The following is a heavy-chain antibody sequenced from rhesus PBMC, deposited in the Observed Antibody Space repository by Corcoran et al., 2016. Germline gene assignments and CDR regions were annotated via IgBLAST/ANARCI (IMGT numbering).Heavy chain of an antibody. V-gene: IGHV4-173*01. CDR2: VSGRGGST. CDR1: GGSISSNY. CDR3: SRGGSGWSAAPDY. D-gene: IGHD6S26*01. J-gene: IGHJ4*01. Sequence: QLQLQESGPGLVTPSETLSLTCAVSGGSISSNYWSWIRQPPGTGLEWIGRVSGRGGSTDYNPSAKIRVTTSTCTANNYFSLKLSSVTAADTAVYYFSRGGSGWSAAPDYWGQGVPVTVSS.